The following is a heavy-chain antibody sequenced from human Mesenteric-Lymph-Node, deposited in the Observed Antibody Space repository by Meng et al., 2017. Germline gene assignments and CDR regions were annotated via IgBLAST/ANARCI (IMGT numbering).Heavy chain of an antibody. CDR3: AKDGYNWNYVCQ. J-gene: IGHJ3*01. CDR1: GFTFDGYA. D-gene: IGHD1-7*01. CDR2: ISWNSGSI. Sequence: GGSLRLSCAASGFTFDGYAMHWVRQAPGKGLEWVSGISWNSGSIGYADSVKGRFTISRDNAKNSLYLQMNSLRVEDTVLYYCAKDGYNWNYVCQWGQGKMV. V-gene: IGHV3-9*01.